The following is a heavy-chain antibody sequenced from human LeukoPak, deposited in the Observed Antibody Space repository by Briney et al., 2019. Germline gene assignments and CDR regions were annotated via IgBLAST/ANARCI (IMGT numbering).Heavy chain of an antibody. CDR1: GFTFSDYY. D-gene: IGHD5-12*01. CDR2: ISSSGSTI. J-gene: IGHJ4*02. Sequence: GRSLRLSCAASGFTFSDYYMSWIRHAPGKGLEWVSYISSSGSTIYYVDSVKGRFTISRDNAKNSLYLQMNSLRAEDTAVYYCARRIVATIAQYYFDYWGQGTLVTVSS. V-gene: IGHV3-11*04. CDR3: ARRIVATIAQYYFDY.